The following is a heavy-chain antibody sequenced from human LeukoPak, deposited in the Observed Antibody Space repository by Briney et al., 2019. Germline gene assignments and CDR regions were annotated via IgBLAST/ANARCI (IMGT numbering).Heavy chain of an antibody. CDR2: ISYDGSNK. Sequence: GGSLRLSCAASGFTFSSYSMNWVRQAPGKGLEWVAVISYDGSNKYYADSVKGRFTISRDNSKNTLYLQMNSLRAEDTAVYYCAKDWASLNDILTGYEGGNFDYWGQGTLVTVSS. J-gene: IGHJ4*02. V-gene: IGHV3-30*18. CDR3: AKDWASLNDILTGYEGGNFDY. CDR1: GFTFSSYS. D-gene: IGHD3-9*01.